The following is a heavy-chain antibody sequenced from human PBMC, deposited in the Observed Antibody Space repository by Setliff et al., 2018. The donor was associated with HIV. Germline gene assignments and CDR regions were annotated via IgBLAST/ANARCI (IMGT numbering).Heavy chain of an antibody. CDR1: GDSINTPHC. D-gene: IGHD6-25*01. CDR3: ARVRLYNSALDY. J-gene: IGHJ4*02. Sequence: PSETLSLTCAVSGDSINTPHCWSWVRQAPGKGLEWVSTIYSDGSTYHADSVNGRFTLSRDNSKNTLFLQMNTLRPEDTAVYYCARVRLYNSALDYWGQGTLVTVSS. V-gene: IGHV3-66*02. CDR2: IYSDGST.